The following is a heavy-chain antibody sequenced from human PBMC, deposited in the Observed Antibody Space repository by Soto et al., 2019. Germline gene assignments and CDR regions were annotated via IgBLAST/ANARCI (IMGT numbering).Heavy chain of an antibody. CDR3: ATANNTSPFDY. V-gene: IGHV1-58*01. CDR2: IIVDSGNT. J-gene: IGHJ4*02. CDR1: GFTFADSA. D-gene: IGHD1-26*01. Sequence: ASVKVSCKASGFTFADSAVQWVRQARGQSLEWIGRIIVDSGNTKSAEKFTERVSMSWDMSTSTAFMQLRSLSSDDTAVYYCATANNTSPFDYWGLGTLVTVSS.